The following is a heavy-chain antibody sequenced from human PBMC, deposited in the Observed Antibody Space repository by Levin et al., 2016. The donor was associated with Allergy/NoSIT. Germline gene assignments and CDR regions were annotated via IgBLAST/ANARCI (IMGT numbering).Heavy chain of an antibody. Sequence: RQAPGKGLEWIGYIYYSGSANYNPSLKSRVTISVDTSKNQFSLKLSSVTAADTAVYYCAREKGLWFGGYYGMDVWGQGTTVTVSS. D-gene: IGHD3-10*01. CDR3: AREKGLWFGGYYGMDV. V-gene: IGHV4-59*01. CDR2: IYYSGSA. J-gene: IGHJ6*02.